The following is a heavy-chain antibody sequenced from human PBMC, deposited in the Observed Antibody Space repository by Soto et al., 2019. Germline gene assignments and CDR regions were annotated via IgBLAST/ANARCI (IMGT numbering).Heavy chain of an antibody. V-gene: IGHV4-61*08. Sequence: SETLSLTCIVSGGSVISRGFYWSWIRQPPGKGLEWIGYMAFDGRTNYNPSLNSRVTISQDTSKNQFSLKLGSVTAADTAIYYCARLPDISGWPFDFWGQGILVTVSS. J-gene: IGHJ4*02. CDR2: MAFDGRT. D-gene: IGHD6-19*01. CDR3: ARLPDISGWPFDF. CDR1: GGSVISRGFY.